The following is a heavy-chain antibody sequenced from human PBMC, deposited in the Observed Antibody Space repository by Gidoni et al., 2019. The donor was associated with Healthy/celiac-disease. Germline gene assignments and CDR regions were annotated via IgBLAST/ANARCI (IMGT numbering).Heavy chain of an antibody. V-gene: IGHV1-46*03. Sequence: QVQLVQSGAEVKKPGASVKVSCKASGYTFPSYYMHWGRQAPGQGLEWMGIINPSGGSTSYAQKFQGRVTMTRDTATSTVYMELSSLRSEDTAVYYCARFGITFGGVVDQVDYWGQGTLVTVSS. J-gene: IGHJ4*02. CDR1: GYTFPSYY. CDR2: INPSGGST. CDR3: ARFGITFGGVVDQVDY. D-gene: IGHD3-16*01.